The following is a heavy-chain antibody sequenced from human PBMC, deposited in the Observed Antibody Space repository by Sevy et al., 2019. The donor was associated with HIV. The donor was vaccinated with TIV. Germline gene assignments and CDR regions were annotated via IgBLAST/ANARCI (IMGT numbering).Heavy chain of an antibody. D-gene: IGHD3-3*01. CDR2: ISAYNGNT. CDR1: GYTFTSYG. CDR3: ARLHVYYDFWSGSQKNYYFDY. Sequence: ASVKVSCKASGYTFTSYGISWVRQAPGQGLEWMGWISAYNGNTNYAQKLQGRVTMTTDTSTSTAYMELRGLRSDDTAVYYCARLHVYYDFWSGSQKNYYFDYWGQGTLVTVSS. V-gene: IGHV1-18*01. J-gene: IGHJ4*02.